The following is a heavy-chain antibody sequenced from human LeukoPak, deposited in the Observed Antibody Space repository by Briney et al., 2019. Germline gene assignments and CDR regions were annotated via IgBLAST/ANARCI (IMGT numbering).Heavy chain of an antibody. CDR1: GYTFTSYG. Sequence: SVKVSCKASGYTFTSYGISWVRQAPGQGLEWMGGIIPIFGTANYAQKFQGRVTITADESTSTAYMELSSLRSEDTAVYYCARAGYSSSRSWFDPWGQGTLVTVSS. V-gene: IGHV1-69*13. CDR3: ARAGYSSSRSWFDP. D-gene: IGHD6-13*01. J-gene: IGHJ5*02. CDR2: IIPIFGTA.